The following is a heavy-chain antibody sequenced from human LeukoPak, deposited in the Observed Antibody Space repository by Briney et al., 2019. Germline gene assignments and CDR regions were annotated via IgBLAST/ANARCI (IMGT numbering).Heavy chain of an antibody. CDR1: RYSLTELS. V-gene: IGHV1-24*01. Sequence: GASVKVSCRVSRYSLTELSIHWVRQRPGEGLEWMGGFDRENGKTLYSRDFEGRVTMTEDASLATAYLHLSSLRSDDTAVYYCATGDYGGIYFDSWGQGTLLIVSS. D-gene: IGHD4-23*01. CDR2: FDRENGKT. J-gene: IGHJ4*02. CDR3: ATGDYGGIYFDS.